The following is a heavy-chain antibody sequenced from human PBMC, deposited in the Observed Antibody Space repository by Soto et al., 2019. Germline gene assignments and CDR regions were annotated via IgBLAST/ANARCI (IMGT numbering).Heavy chain of an antibody. CDR2: ISYDGSNK. V-gene: IGHV3-30*18. CDR1: GFTFSSYG. Sequence: GGSLRLSCAASGFTFSSYGMHWVRQAPGKGLEWVAVISYDGSNKYYADSVKGRFTISRDNSKNTLYLQMNSLRAEDTAVYYCAKDQGATIFGVVIYGPDYGGRGTLVTVSS. J-gene: IGHJ4*02. D-gene: IGHD3-3*01. CDR3: AKDQGATIFGVVIYGPDY.